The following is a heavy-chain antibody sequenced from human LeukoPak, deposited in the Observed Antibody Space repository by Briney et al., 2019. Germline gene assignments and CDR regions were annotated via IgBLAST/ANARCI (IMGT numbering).Heavy chain of an antibody. CDR1: GFTFSTYS. V-gene: IGHV3-21*01. CDR3: ARGLSITLLCGVAMSDGFDI. J-gene: IGHJ3*02. D-gene: IGHD3-10*01. CDR2: IDTTTSYI. Sequence: GGSLRLSCAASGFTFSTYSMNWVRQAPGKGLEWVSFIDTTTSYIYYGDSVKGRFTISRDNAQNSLYLQMNGLRAEDTAVYYCARGLSITLLCGVAMSDGFDIWGQGAMVTVSS.